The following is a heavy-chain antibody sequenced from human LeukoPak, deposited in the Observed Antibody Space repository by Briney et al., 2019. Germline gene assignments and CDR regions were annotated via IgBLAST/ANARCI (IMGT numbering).Heavy chain of an antibody. D-gene: IGHD2-2*01. Sequence: PSETLSLTCAVYGGSFSGYYWSWIRQPPGKGLEWIGEINHSGSTNYNPSLKSRVTISVDTSKNQFSLKLSSVTAADTAVYYCARGVLGYCSSTSCHFQPPPYYMDVWGKGTTVTVSS. J-gene: IGHJ6*03. CDR2: INHSGST. CDR1: GGSFSGYY. CDR3: ARGVLGYCSSTSCHFQPPPYYMDV. V-gene: IGHV4-34*01.